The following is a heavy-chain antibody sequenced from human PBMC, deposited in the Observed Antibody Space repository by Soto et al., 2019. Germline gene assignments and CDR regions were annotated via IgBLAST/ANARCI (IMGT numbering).Heavy chain of an antibody. CDR3: THTHPVPDPTVFGVITLFDY. CDR2: IYWDDDK. D-gene: IGHD3-3*01. CDR1: GFSLSTSGVG. V-gene: IGHV2-5*02. J-gene: IGHJ4*02. Sequence: SGPTLVKPTQTLTLTCTFSGFSLSTSGVGVGWIRQPPGKALEWLALIYWDDDKRYSPSLKSRLTITKDTSKNQVVLTMTNMDPVDTATYYCTHTHPVPDPTVFGVITLFDYWGQGTLVTVSS.